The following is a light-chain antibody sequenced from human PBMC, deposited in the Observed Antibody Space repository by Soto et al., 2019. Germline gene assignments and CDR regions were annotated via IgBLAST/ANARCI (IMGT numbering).Light chain of an antibody. CDR3: QQSYSTPQT. Sequence: DIQMTQSPSSLSASVGDRVTITCRSRHNIRSNVNWYQQKAGEAPKFLISAASTLQSGVPSRFSGTGSGTEFTLSISSLQPEDIATYYCQQSYSTPQTFGQGTKVE. CDR1: HNIRSN. J-gene: IGKJ1*01. CDR2: AAS. V-gene: IGKV1-39*01.